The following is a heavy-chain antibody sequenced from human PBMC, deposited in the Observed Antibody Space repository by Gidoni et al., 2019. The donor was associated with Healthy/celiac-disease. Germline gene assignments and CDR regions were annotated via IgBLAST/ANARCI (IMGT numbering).Heavy chain of an antibody. CDR1: GGSISSYY. V-gene: IGHV4-59*01. CDR2: IYYSGST. J-gene: IGHJ4*02. CDR3: ARSKFPGLVVDY. Sequence: QVQLQESGPGLVKPSETLSLTCTGSGGSISSYYWSWIRQPPGKGLEWIGYIYYSGSTNYNPSLKSRVTISVDTSKNQFSLKLSSVTAADTAVYYCARSKFPGLVVDYWGQGTLVTVSS. D-gene: IGHD3-9*01.